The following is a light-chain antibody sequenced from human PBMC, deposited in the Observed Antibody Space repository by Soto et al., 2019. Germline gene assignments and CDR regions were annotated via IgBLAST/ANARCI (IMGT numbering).Light chain of an antibody. CDR1: QHIATS. J-gene: IGKJ1*01. CDR2: GAS. V-gene: IGKV1-39*01. Sequence: DIQMTQSPSLLSASIGDRVTITCRASQHIATSLSWFQHKVGKAPTLLIYGASALQSGVPSRFSRSGSGTHFTLTISGLQPEDFATYYCQQSSSVPRTFGQGTRVDLK. CDR3: QQSSSVPRT.